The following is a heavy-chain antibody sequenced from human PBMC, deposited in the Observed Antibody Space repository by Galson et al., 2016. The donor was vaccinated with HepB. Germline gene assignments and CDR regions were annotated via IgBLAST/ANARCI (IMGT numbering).Heavy chain of an antibody. CDR3: AKDGRIYCSSASCHDPFHY. Sequence: SLRLSCAASGFTFSSYGMHWVRRAPGKGLEWVAFISYDGSNKKYADSVKGRFTISRDNSKKTLYLQMNSLRAEDTAVYYCAKDGRIYCSSASCHDPFHYWGQGTLVTGSS. CDR2: ISYDGSNK. CDR1: GFTFSSYG. J-gene: IGHJ4*02. D-gene: IGHD2-2*01. V-gene: IGHV3-30*18.